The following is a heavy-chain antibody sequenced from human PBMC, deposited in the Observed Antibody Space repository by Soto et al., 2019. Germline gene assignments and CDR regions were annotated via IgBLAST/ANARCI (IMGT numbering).Heavy chain of an antibody. V-gene: IGHV3-21*01. CDR3: ARDHGGSGSYSPLYYYGMDV. D-gene: IGHD3-10*01. CDR2: ISSSSSYI. CDR1: GFTFSSYS. J-gene: IGHJ6*02. Sequence: LRLSCAASGFTFSSYSMNWVRQAPGKGLEWVSSISSSSSYIYYADSVKGRFTISRDNAKNSLYLQMNSLRAEDTAVYYCARDHGGSGSYSPLYYYGMDVWGQGTTVTVSS.